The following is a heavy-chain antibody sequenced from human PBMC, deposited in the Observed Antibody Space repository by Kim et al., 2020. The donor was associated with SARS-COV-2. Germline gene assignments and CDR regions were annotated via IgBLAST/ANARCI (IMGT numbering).Heavy chain of an antibody. V-gene: IGHV4-34*01. CDR3: ARLYTSAWYASYFDS. J-gene: IGHJ4*02. D-gene: IGHD6-19*01. CDR2: ITFRGET. Sequence: SETLSLTCAVYGESLTGFYWNWIRQSPGKGLEWIGHITFRGETTYNPSFKTRVAMSVDTTTNQFSLKLQSVTVADTAVYFCARLYTSAWYASYFDSWGEGTLLAASP. CDR1: GESLTGFY.